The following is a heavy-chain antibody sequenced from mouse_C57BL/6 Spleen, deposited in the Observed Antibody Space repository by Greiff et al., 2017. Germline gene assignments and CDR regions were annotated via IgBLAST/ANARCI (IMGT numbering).Heavy chain of an antibody. CDR3: ASTTVVADYAMDY. D-gene: IGHD1-1*01. CDR2: IDPEDGET. V-gene: IGHV14-2*01. CDR1: GFNIKDYY. Sequence: VQLKQSGAELVKPGASVKLSCTASGFNIKDYYMHWVKQRTEQGLEWIGRIDPEDGETKYAPKFQGKATITADTSSNTAYLQLSSLTSEDTAVYYCASTTVVADYAMDYWGQGNSGTVSS. J-gene: IGHJ4*01.